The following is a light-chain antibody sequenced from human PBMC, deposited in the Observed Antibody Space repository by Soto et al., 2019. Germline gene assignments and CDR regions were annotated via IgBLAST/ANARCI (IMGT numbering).Light chain of an antibody. CDR1: SSDVGGYNY. CDR2: DVS. CDR3: SSYTSSSTLGV. Sequence: QSVLTQPASVSGSPGPSITISCPGTSSDVGGYNYVSWYQQHPGKAPKLMIYDVSNRPSGVSNRFSGSKSGNTASLTISGLQAEDEADYYCSSYTSSSTLGVFGTGTKVTVL. V-gene: IGLV2-14*01. J-gene: IGLJ1*01.